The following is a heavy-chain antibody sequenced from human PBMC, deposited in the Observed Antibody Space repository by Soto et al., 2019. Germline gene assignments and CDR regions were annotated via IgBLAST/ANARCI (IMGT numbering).Heavy chain of an antibody. CDR1: GFTFGDYA. J-gene: IGHJ6*03. V-gene: IGHV3-9*01. CDR2: ISWNSGTI. Sequence: VQLVESGGGLVQPGRSLRLSCAASGFTFGDYAMHWVRQAPGKGQEWVSGISWNSGTIGYADSVKGRFTIARDNAKNSLYLQMDSLRAEDTALYYCAKDTGRNYYYYMDVWGKGTTVTVSS. CDR3: AKDTGRNYYYYMDV.